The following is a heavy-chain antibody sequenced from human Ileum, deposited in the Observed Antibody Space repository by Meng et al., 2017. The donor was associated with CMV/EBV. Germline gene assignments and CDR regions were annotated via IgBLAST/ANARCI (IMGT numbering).Heavy chain of an antibody. CDR3: SRAPLGSSNYYWSDY. Sequence: QGQLVQSVAEVKMPGASVNVSCKKSGYTFTNHYIHWVRQAPGQGLEWMGIINPSGGRTTYLQRFQGRVSMTSDTSASTLYLELSALRSEDTAVYYCSRAPLGSSNYYWSDYWGQGTLVTVSS. D-gene: IGHD4-11*01. CDR1: GYTFTNHY. CDR2: INPSGGRT. J-gene: IGHJ4*02. V-gene: IGHV1-46*01.